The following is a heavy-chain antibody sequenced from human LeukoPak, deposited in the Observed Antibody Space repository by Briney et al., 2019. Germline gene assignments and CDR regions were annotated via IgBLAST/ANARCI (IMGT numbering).Heavy chain of an antibody. D-gene: IGHD3-16*01. CDR3: TRGAGWLIDY. CDR2: IYYSGST. Sequence: SETLSLTCTVSGGSISSYYWSWIRQPPGKGLEWIGYIYYSGSTNYNPSLKSRVTISVDTSKNQFSLKLNSLTTADTAVYYCTRGAGWLIDYWGQGILVTVSS. V-gene: IGHV4-59*01. CDR1: GGSISSYY. J-gene: IGHJ4*02.